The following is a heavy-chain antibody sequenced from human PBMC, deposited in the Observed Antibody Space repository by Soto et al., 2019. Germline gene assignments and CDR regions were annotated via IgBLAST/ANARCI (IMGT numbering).Heavy chain of an antibody. V-gene: IGHV1-18*04. CDR1: GYTFTSYG. D-gene: IGHD3-16*01. Sequence: GASVKVSCKASGYTFTSYGISWVRQAPGQGLEWMGWISAYNGNTNYAQKLQGRVTMTTDTSTSTAYMELRSLRSDDTAVYYCARDLWGTTIFPFDPWGQGTLVTVSS. J-gene: IGHJ5*02. CDR2: ISAYNGNT. CDR3: ARDLWGTTIFPFDP.